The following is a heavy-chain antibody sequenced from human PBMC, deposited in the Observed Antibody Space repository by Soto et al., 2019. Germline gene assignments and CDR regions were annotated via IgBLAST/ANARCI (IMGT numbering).Heavy chain of an antibody. D-gene: IGHD3-22*01. CDR3: ARVYYDSSGYYYVIN. CDR1: GGSISSGGYY. CDR2: IYYSGST. J-gene: IGHJ4*02. Sequence: QVQLQESGPGLVKPSQTLSLTCTVSGGSISSGGYYWSWIRQHPGKGLEWIGYIYYSGSTYYNPYLQSRVTIAVDTSKNQFSLKLSSVTAADTAVYYCARVYYDSSGYYYVINWGQGTLVTVSS. V-gene: IGHV4-31*03.